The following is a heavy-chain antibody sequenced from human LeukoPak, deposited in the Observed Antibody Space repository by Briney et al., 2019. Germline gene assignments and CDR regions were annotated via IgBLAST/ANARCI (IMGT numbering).Heavy chain of an antibody. CDR2: FYYSGST. CDR1: GGSISSSSYY. Sequence: SETLSLTCTVSGGSISSSSYYWGWIRQPPGKGLEWIGSFYYSGSTYYKPSLKSRVTISVHTSKNQFSLKLSSVTAADTAVYYCARVAPFNWFDPWGQGTLVTVSS. V-gene: IGHV4-39*07. J-gene: IGHJ5*02. CDR3: ARVAPFNWFDP.